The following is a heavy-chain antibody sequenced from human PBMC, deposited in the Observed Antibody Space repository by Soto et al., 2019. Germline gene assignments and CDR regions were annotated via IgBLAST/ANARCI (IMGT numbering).Heavy chain of an antibody. V-gene: IGHV3-48*01. Sequence: PGGSLRLSCAASGFTFSSYSMNWVRQAPGKGLEWVSYISSSSSTIYYADSVKGRFTISRDNAKNSLYLQMNSLRAEDTAVYYCARDLPNYDFWSGYSRPRGDYFDYWGQGTLVTVSS. D-gene: IGHD3-3*01. CDR1: GFTFSSYS. J-gene: IGHJ4*02. CDR2: ISSSSSTI. CDR3: ARDLPNYDFWSGYSRPRGDYFDY.